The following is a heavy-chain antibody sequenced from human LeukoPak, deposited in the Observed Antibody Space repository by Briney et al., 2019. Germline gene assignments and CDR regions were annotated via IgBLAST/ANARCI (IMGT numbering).Heavy chain of an antibody. J-gene: IGHJ5*01. CDR1: GGSLTSSSYY. CDR3: ARHWKYCSVGSCSDNWFDS. V-gene: IGHV4-39*01. D-gene: IGHD2-15*01. Sequence: PSETLSLTCTASGGSLTSSSYYWGWIRQSPGKGLEWIGSIYFNGRPYYNPSLKSRVTISADTSENQFSLKLTSVTAADTAVYYCARHWKYCSVGSCSDNWFDSWGQGTLVTVSS. CDR2: IYFNGRP.